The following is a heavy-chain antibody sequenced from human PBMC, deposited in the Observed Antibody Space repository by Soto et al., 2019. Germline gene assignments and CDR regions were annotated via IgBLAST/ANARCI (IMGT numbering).Heavy chain of an antibody. CDR3: ARRLNGYFHYFDY. CDR1: GYTFTSYA. CDR2: INAGNGNT. J-gene: IGHJ4*02. Sequence: QVQLVQSGAEVKKPGASVKVSCKASGYTFTSYAMHWVRQAPGQRLEWMGWINAGNGNTKYSQKFQGRVTITRDTSASTAYMELSSRRSEDTAVYYCARRLNGYFHYFDYWGQGTLVTVSS. V-gene: IGHV1-3*01. D-gene: IGHD5-18*01.